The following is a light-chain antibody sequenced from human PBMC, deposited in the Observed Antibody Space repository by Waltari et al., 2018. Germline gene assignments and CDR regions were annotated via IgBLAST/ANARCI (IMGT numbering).Light chain of an antibody. Sequence: DIVMTQSPDSMAVSLGERTTISCKSSQTVFNRSNNRNSLAWYQQKSGQPPKLLIYWASTRESGVPDRSQGRGYGPDFSLTISRLQDEDDALYLCQQSSTLPYTFGQGTKLEI. J-gene: IGKJ2*01. CDR2: WAS. CDR1: QTVFNRSNNRNS. CDR3: QQSSTLPYT. V-gene: IGKV4-1*01.